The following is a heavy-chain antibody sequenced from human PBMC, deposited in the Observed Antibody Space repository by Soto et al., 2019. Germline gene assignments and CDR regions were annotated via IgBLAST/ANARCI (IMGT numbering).Heavy chain of an antibody. CDR2: INNNGGIT. V-gene: IGHV3-23*01. D-gene: IGHD6-19*01. Sequence: GGSLRLSCAASGFTFSNYAMSWVRQAPGKGLEWVSGINNNGGITHYADSVKGRFTISRDNSKNTLYLQINSLRAEDTAVYYCAQAHTSGWSSYYYYGLDVWGQGTTVTVSS. J-gene: IGHJ6*02. CDR1: GFTFSNYA. CDR3: AQAHTSGWSSYYYYGLDV.